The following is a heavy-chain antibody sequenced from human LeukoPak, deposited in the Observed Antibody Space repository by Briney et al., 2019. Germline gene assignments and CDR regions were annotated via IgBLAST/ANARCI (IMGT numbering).Heavy chain of an antibody. D-gene: IGHD3-9*01. CDR2: INPSGGST. CDR3: ARGKLGLRYFDWPPSY. CDR1: GYTFTSYY. J-gene: IGHJ4*02. Sequence: GASVKVSCKASGYTFTSYYMHWVRQAPGQGLEWMGIINPSGGSTSYAQKFQGRVTMTRDTSTSTVYMELSSLRSEDTAVYYCARGKLGLRYFDWPPSYWGQGTLVTVSS. V-gene: IGHV1-46*01.